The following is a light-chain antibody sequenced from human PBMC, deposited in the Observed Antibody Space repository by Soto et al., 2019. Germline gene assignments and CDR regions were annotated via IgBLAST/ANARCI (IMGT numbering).Light chain of an antibody. CDR3: QSFDDSLSHVV. V-gene: IGLV1-40*01. Sequence: QDVVTQPPSVSGAPGQGVTISCTGSSSSIGAGYDVHWYQRLPGTAPKVLMHGNSNRPSGVPDRFSGSKSGTSASLAITGLQAEDEADYYCQSFDDSLSHVVFGGGTKLTVL. CDR2: GNS. CDR1: SSSIGAGYD. J-gene: IGLJ2*01.